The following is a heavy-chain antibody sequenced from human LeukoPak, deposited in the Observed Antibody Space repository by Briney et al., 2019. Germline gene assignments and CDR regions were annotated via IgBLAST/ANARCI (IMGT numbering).Heavy chain of an antibody. Sequence: SVKVSCKASGITFSSYAISWVRQAPGQGLEWKGRIIPIFGIANYAQKFQGRVTITADKSTSTAYMELSSLRSEDTAVYYCARDLGYGSGSYFPNWFDPWGQGTRVTVSS. J-gene: IGHJ5*02. CDR3: ARDLGYGSGSYFPNWFDP. CDR1: GITFSSYA. CDR2: IIPIFGIA. V-gene: IGHV1-69*04. D-gene: IGHD3-10*01.